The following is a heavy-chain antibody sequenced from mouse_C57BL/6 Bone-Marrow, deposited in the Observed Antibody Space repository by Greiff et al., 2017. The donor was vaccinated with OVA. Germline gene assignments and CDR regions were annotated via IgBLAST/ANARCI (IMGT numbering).Heavy chain of an antibody. CDR3: TCHHYGSYVYFAV. J-gene: IGHJ1*03. CDR1: GYTFTDYE. V-gene: IGHV1-15*01. D-gene: IGHD1-1*01. CDR2: IDPETGGT. Sequence: QVQLQQSGAELVRPGASVTLSCKASGYTFTDYEMHWVKQTPVHGLEWIGAIDPETGGTAYNQKFKGKAILTADKSSSTAYMELRSLTSEDSAVSYFTCHHYGSYVYFAVWGTGTTVTVSS.